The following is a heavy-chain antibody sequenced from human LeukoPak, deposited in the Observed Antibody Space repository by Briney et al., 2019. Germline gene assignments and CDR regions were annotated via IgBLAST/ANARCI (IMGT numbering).Heavy chain of an antibody. V-gene: IGHV3-15*01. CDR3: TADTYYYDSSGYYYFDY. J-gene: IGHJ4*02. Sequence: PGASLRLSCAASGFTFSSYAMSWVRQAPGKGLDWVGRIKSKTDGGTTDYAAPVKGRFTISRDDSKNTLYLQMNSLKTEDTAVYYCTADTYYYDSSGYYYFDYWGQGTLVTVSS. CDR2: IKSKTDGGTT. CDR1: GFTFSSYA. D-gene: IGHD3-22*01.